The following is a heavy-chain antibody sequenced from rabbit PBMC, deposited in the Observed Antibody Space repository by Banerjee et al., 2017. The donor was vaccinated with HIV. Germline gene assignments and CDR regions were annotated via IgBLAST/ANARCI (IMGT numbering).Heavy chain of an antibody. J-gene: IGHJ6*01. Sequence: QSLEESGGDLVKPGASLTLTCTASGFSFSSSYYMCWVRQAPGKGLEWIGCIGTGSGSTYNANWAKGRFATSKTSSTTVTLQMTSLTAADTATYFCARDLAGFGYGGDLSLWGPGTLVNVS. D-gene: IGHD6-1*01. CDR2: IGTGSGST. V-gene: IGHV1S40*01. CDR1: GFSFSSSYY. CDR3: ARDLAGFGYGGDLSL.